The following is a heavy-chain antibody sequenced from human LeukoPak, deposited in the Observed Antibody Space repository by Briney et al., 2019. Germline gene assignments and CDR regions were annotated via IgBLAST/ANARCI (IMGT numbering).Heavy chain of an antibody. D-gene: IGHD4-17*01. CDR3: ARDPLATVTTH. V-gene: IGHV3-48*03. J-gene: IGHJ4*02. CDR1: GFTFSSYE. CDR2: ISSSGSSM. Sequence: PGGSLRLSCAASGFTFSSYEMNWVRQAPGKGLEWISYISSSGSSMQYADSVRGRFTISRDNAKNSLYLQMNSLRAEDTAVYYCARDPLATVTTHWGQGTLVTVSS.